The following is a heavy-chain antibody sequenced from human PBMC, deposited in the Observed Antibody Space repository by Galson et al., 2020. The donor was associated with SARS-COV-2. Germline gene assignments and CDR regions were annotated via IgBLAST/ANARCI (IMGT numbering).Heavy chain of an antibody. V-gene: IGHV3-21*01. CDR3: ARDEGIRGYNYGRLYYGLDV. CDR1: GFPFSTYS. CDR2: ISTSSSYT. D-gene: IGHD5-18*01. J-gene: IGHJ6*02. Sequence: NSGGSLRLSCAASGFPFSTYSINWVRLAPGKGLEWVPSISTSSSYTNYADPVKGRFSISRDNPRNSLYLQMNSLRAEDTAVYYCARDEGIRGYNYGRLYYGLDVWGQGTTVTVSS.